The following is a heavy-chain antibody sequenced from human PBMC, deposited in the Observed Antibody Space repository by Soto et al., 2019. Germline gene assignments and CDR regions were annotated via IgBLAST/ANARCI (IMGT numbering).Heavy chain of an antibody. Sequence: QVPLVQSGAEVKEPGASVKVSCKTSGYSFTTRDVNWVRQAPGHGLEWMGWMNPSGGGTGYAQKFQGRVNMTGDNSKITAYMELSSVGSDDTAIYDGGVNTGRPSSYYQMDVWGQGTKVTVSS. J-gene: IGHJ6*02. CDR2: MNPSGGGT. D-gene: IGHD1-26*01. CDR3: GVNTGRPSSYYQMDV. CDR1: GYSFTTRD. V-gene: IGHV1-8*01.